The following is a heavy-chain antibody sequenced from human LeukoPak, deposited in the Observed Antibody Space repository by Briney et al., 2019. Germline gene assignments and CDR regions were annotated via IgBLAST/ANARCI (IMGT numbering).Heavy chain of an antibody. D-gene: IGHD2-15*01. CDR2: IYYSGST. V-gene: IGHV4-59*01. J-gene: IGHJ6*03. CDR3: ARGGGNYYYYYMDV. CDR1: GGSISSYY. Sequence: SETLSLTCTVSGGSISSYYWSWIRQPPWKGLEWIGYIYYSGSTNYNPSLKSRVTISVDTSKNQFSLKLSSVTAADTAVYYCARGGGNYYYYYMDVWGKGTTVTVSS.